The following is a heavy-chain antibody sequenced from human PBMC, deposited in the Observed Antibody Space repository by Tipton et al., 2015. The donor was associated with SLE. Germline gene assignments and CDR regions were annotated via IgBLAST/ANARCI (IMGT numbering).Heavy chain of an antibody. Sequence: TLSLTCTVSGGSISSSSYYWGWIRQPPGKGLEWIGSIYYSGSTYYNPSLKSRVTISVDTSKNKFSLKLSAVTAADTAVYYGAIGREYRLLYCASDILGHWTMVTV. CDR3: AIGREYRLLYCASDI. CDR1: GGSISSSSYY. CDR2: IYYSGST. V-gene: IGHV4-39*07. J-gene: IGHJ3*02. D-gene: IGHD2-2*02.